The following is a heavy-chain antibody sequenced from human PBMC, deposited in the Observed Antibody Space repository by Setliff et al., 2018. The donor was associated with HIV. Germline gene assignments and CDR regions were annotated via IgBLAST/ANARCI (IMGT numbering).Heavy chain of an antibody. CDR3: SRLGVAVAGSQTTYSYYYMDV. CDR1: GFTFSSYN. D-gene: IGHD6-19*01. V-gene: IGHV3-7*01. J-gene: IGHJ6*03. Sequence: GGSLRLSCAASGFTFSSYNMNWVRQAPGKGLEWVANIKQDGSEEYYVDSVKGRFTISRDNAKNSLYLQMNSLRAEDTAVYFCSRLGVAVAGSQTTYSYYYMDVWGKGTTVTVSS. CDR2: IKQDGSEE.